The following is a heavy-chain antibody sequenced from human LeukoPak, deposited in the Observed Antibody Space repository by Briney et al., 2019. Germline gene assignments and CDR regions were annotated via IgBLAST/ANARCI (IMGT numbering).Heavy chain of an antibody. CDR1: GFTFSSYG. CDR2: ISSSSSYI. Sequence: GGSLRLSCAASGFTFSSYGMNWVRQAPGKGLEWVSSISSSSSYIYYADSVKGRFTISRDNAKNSLYLQMNSLRAEDTAVYYCARDREMTTFDYWGQGTLVTVSS. J-gene: IGHJ4*02. D-gene: IGHD4-17*01. CDR3: ARDREMTTFDY. V-gene: IGHV3-21*01.